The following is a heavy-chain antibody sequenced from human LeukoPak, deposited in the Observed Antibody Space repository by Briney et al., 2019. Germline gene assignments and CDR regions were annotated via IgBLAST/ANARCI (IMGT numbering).Heavy chain of an antibody. Sequence: GGSLRLSCVVSGFTVSSNYMSWVRQAPGKGLEWVSVMYSAGFTYYADSVKGRFTISRDNSKNTLYLQMNSLRAEDTAVYYCARGPVITFDYWGQGTLVTVSS. J-gene: IGHJ4*02. CDR3: ARGPVITFDY. CDR1: GFTVSSNY. V-gene: IGHV3-53*01. D-gene: IGHD2/OR15-2a*01. CDR2: MYSAGFT.